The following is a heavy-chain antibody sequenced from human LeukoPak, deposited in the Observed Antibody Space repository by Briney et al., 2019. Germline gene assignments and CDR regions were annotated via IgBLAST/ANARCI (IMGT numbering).Heavy chain of an antibody. Sequence: GGSLRLSCAASGFTVSSNYMSWVRQAPGKGLEWVSIIYSGGTTFYADSVKGRFTISRDNSKNTLYLQMNSLRAEDTAVYYCARDDFGDYSADYWGQGTLVTVSS. V-gene: IGHV3-53*01. CDR1: GFTVSSNY. J-gene: IGHJ4*02. CDR2: IYSGGTT. D-gene: IGHD4-17*01. CDR3: ARDDFGDYSADY.